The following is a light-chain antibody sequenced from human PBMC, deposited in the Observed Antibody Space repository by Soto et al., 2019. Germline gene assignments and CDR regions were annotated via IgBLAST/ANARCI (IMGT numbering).Light chain of an antibody. V-gene: IGLV2-14*01. CDR1: TSDFGGYNS. CDR2: DVT. Sequence: QSALTQPASVSGSPGQSITISCTGTTSDFGGYNSVSWYQQHPGKAPKLMIYDVTTRPSGVSNRFSGSKSGNTASLTISGLQAEDEADYYCSSYTTSGTLYVAFGGGTKFTVL. J-gene: IGLJ2*01. CDR3: SSYTTSGTLYVA.